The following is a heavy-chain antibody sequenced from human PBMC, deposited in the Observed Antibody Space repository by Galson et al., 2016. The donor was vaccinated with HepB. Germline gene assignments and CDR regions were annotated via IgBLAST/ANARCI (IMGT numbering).Heavy chain of an antibody. CDR1: GDSVSSNDAA. D-gene: IGHD6-19*01. CDR3: ARAPYSNGWYSRYGMDV. CDR2: TYYRSKWYN. V-gene: IGHV6-1*01. Sequence: CAISGDSVSSNDAAWNWLRQSPSGGLEWLGRTYYRSKWYNDYAVSVKSRIIINPDTSKNQFSLQLNSVTPEDTAVYYCARAPYSNGWYSRYGMDVWGQGTTVTVSS. J-gene: IGHJ6*02.